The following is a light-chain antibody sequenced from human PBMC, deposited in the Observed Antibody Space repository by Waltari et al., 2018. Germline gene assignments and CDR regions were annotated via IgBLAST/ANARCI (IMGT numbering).Light chain of an antibody. V-gene: IGKV1-39*01. J-gene: IGKJ2*01. CDR3: QQTSRTPYT. CDR2: SVS. CDR1: QTIDNY. Sequence: DIQMTQSPSSLSASVGDRVTITCRTSQTIDNYLNWFQQKPGRAPKLLVHSVSSLQNGVPSRFIGGGSGTEFTLTIATPQPEDSAIYFCQQTSRTPYTFGQGTNVEIK.